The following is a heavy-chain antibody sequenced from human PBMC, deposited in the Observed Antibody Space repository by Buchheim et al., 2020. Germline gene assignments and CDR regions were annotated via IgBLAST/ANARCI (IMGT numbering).Heavy chain of an antibody. Sequence: EVQLVESGGGLVKPGGSLRLSCAASGFTFSSYIMNWVRQAPGKGLEWVSSISSSSSYIYYADSVKGRFTIYRDSARNSRYLQMNSLRAEDTAVYYCARGERGYGFDYWGQGTL. D-gene: IGHD5-12*01. J-gene: IGHJ4*02. CDR2: ISSSSSYI. CDR3: ARGERGYGFDY. V-gene: IGHV3-21*01. CDR1: GFTFSSYI.